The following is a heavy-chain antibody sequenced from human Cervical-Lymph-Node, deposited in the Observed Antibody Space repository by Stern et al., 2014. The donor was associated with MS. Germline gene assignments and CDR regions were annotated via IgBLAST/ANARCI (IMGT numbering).Heavy chain of an antibody. CDR1: RDSFTHSW. CDR3: ARHHGHSPTPFDS. Sequence: EVQLVQSGSEVKKPGESLKISCKASRDSFTHSWIGWVRQMPGKGLEWMGIIFPADSDTQYSPSFEGQVTFSVDRSTSPAYLQWSSLKAPDTAIYYCARHHGHSPTPFDSWGQGTRVTVSS. J-gene: IGHJ4*02. D-gene: IGHD5-24*01. V-gene: IGHV5-51*01. CDR2: IFPADSDT.